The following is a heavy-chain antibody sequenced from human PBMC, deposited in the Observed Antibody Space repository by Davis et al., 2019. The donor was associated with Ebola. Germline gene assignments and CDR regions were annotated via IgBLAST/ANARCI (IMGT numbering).Heavy chain of an antibody. CDR2: IYYSGST. CDR1: GFTVSSNY. V-gene: IGHV4-59*05. J-gene: IGHJ5*02. Sequence: SQTLSLTCAASGFTVSSNYMSWVRQAPGKGLEWIGSIYYSGSTYYNPSLKSRVTISVDTSKNQFSLKLSSVTAADTAVYYCARFLYCSGGSCYSGGWFDPWGQGTLVTVSS. CDR3: ARFLYCSGGSCYSGGWFDP. D-gene: IGHD2-15*01.